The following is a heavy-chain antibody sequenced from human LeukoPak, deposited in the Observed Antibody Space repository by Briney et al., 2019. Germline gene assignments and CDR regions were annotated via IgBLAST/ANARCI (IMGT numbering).Heavy chain of an antibody. D-gene: IGHD6-13*01. V-gene: IGHV4-39*07. CDR1: GGSISSGNYY. CDR3: ARGRQQLVY. CDR2: IYYSGST. Sequence: PSETLSLTCTVSGGSISSGNYYWSWIRQPPGKGLEWIGSIYYSGSTYYNPSLKSRVTISVDTSKNQFSLKLSSVTAADTAVYYCARGRQQLVYWGQGTLVTVSS. J-gene: IGHJ4*02.